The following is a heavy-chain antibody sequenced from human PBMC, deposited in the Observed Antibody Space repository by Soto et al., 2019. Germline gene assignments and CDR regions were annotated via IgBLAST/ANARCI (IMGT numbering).Heavy chain of an antibody. V-gene: IGHV1-2*04. Sequence: QVQLAQSGAEVKNPGASVKVSCKASGYTFTDYYIHWLRQAPAQGLEWWGWINLNSGDTKYAQKFQGWATMTRDTSISTTYMELSRLTSDDTALYYCARGPSHGAFDIWGQGTIITVSS. J-gene: IGHJ3*02. CDR1: GYTFTDYY. CDR3: ARGPSHGAFDI. CDR2: INLNSGDT.